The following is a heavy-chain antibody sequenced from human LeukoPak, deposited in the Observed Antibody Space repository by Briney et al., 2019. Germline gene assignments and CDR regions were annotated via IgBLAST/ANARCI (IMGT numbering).Heavy chain of an antibody. CDR3: SRSAYYDGSGNYYDY. CDR1: GFTFSNYW. D-gene: IGHD3-22*01. Sequence: GGSLRLSCAASGFTFSNYWMHWVRQAPGKGLVWVSRISDGGSTTTYADSVKGRFTISRDNAKNTLYLQMNGLRAEDTAVYYCSRSAYYDGSGNYYDYWGQGTLVTVSS. J-gene: IGHJ4*02. CDR2: ISDGGSTT. V-gene: IGHV3-74*01.